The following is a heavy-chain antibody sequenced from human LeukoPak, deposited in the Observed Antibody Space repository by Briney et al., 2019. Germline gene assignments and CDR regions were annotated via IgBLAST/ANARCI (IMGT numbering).Heavy chain of an antibody. D-gene: IGHD2-2*01. V-gene: IGHV3-23*01. CDR3: AKDLYQPLSDY. J-gene: IGHJ4*02. CDR1: GFTFSSYA. Sequence: GGSLRLSCAASGFTFSSYAMSWVRQAPGKGLEWVSAISGGGATYYADSVKGRFTISRDNSKNTLYLQMNSLRAEDTAVYYCAKDLYQPLSDYWGQGTLVTVSS. CDR2: ISGGGAT.